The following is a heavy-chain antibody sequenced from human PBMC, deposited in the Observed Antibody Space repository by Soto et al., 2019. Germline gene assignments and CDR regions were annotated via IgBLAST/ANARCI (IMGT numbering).Heavy chain of an antibody. CDR3: ARVHSSSLDY. CDR2: ISGSGGST. CDR1: GCTLSSYA. D-gene: IGHD6-13*01. J-gene: IGHJ4*02. V-gene: IGHV3-23*01. Sequence: EVQLLESGGGLVQPGGSLRLSCAASGCTLSSYAMSWVRQAPGKGLEWVSAISGSGGSTYYADSVKGRFTISRDNSKNTLYLQMNSLRAEDTAVYYCARVHSSSLDYWGQGTLVTVSS.